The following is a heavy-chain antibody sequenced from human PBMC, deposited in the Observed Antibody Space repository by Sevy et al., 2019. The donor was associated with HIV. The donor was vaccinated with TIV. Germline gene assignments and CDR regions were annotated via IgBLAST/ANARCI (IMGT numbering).Heavy chain of an antibody. J-gene: IGHJ6*02. D-gene: IGHD1-7*01. V-gene: IGHV1-8*02. CDR3: ASGGSVDAWNYGYYYCGMDV. Sequence: ASVKVSCKASGETFSTYDINWVRQAPGQGLEWMGWMSPKSGSTGFAQKFQGRLTLTRGTSINTAYMDLSSLRSEVTAVYYCASGGSVDAWNYGYYYCGMDVWGQGTTVTVSS. CDR2: MSPKSGST. CDR1: GETFSTYD.